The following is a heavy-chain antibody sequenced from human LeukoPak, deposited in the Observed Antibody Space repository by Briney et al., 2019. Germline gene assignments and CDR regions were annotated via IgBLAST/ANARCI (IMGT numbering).Heavy chain of an antibody. Sequence: GGSLRLSCAASGFSFSSYSMNWVRQAPGKGLEWVSSISGSSSHIYYADSVKGRFTITRDNAKNSLYLQMNSLRAEDTAVHFCARFIVVGTTTGAYDYWGQGALVTVSS. D-gene: IGHD2-15*01. J-gene: IGHJ4*02. CDR2: ISGSSSHI. V-gene: IGHV3-21*01. CDR1: GFSFSSYS. CDR3: ARFIVVGTTTGAYDY.